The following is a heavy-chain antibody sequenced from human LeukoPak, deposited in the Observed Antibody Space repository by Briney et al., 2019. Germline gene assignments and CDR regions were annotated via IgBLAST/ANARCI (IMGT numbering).Heavy chain of an antibody. D-gene: IGHD3-10*01. CDR3: ARDLLGSAISYSSGAWDY. J-gene: IGHJ4*02. CDR1: GGIFSNYA. CDR2: IIPLFGSA. Sequence: ASVKVSCKASGGIFSNYAISWVRQAPGQGLEWMGGIIPLFGSADYAQKFQGRVTFTADESTSTAYMELSSLRPEDTAVYYCARDLLGSAISYSSGAWDYWGQGTLVTVSS. V-gene: IGHV1-69*13.